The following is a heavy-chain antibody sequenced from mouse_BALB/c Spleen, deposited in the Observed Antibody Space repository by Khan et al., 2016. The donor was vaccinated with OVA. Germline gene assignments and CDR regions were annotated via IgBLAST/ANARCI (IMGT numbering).Heavy chain of an antibody. J-gene: IGHJ4*01. V-gene: IGHV2-2*02. CDR2: IWSGGST. D-gene: IGHD2-2*01. Sequence: VQLKESGPALVQPSQSLSITCTVSGFSLTTYGVHWIRQSPGKGLEWLGVIWSGGSTFFNSAFISRLSISKDNSKSQVFFKMNSLQSNDTAIYFCARRGYDDAMDYWGLGTSVIVSS. CDR3: ARRGYDDAMDY. CDR1: GFSLTTYG.